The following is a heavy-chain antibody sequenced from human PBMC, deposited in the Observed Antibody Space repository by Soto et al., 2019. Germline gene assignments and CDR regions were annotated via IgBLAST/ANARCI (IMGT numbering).Heavy chain of an antibody. CDR3: ARDWGGATISIFDY. CDR1: GFTFSSYG. J-gene: IGHJ4*02. D-gene: IGHD1-26*01. Sequence: ESGGGVVQPGRSLRLSCAASGFTFSSYGMHWVRQAPGKGLEWVAVIWYDGSNKYYADSVKGRFTISRDNSKNTLYLQMNSLRAEDTAVYYCARDWGGATISIFDYWGQGTLVTVSS. CDR2: IWYDGSNK. V-gene: IGHV3-33*01.